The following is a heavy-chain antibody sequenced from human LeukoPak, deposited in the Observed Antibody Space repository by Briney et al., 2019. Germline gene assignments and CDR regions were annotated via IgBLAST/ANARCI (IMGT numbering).Heavy chain of an antibody. CDR2: IIPIFGTA. Sequence: ASVKVSCKASGGTFSSYAISWVRQAPGQGLEWMGGIIPIFGTANYAQKFQGRVTITTDESTSTAYMELSSLRSEDTAVYYCARDQTMVRGGNWFDPWGQGTLVTVSS. J-gene: IGHJ5*02. CDR3: ARDQTMVRGGNWFDP. V-gene: IGHV1-69*05. CDR1: GGTFSSYA. D-gene: IGHD3-10*01.